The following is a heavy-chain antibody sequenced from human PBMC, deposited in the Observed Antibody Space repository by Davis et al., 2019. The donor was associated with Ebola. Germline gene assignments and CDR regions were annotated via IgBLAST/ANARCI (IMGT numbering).Heavy chain of an antibody. V-gene: IGHV3-23*01. Sequence: GESLKISCAASGFTFSSYAMSWVRQAPGKGLEWVSAISGSGGSTYYADSVKGRFTISRDNSKNTLYLQMNSLRAEDTAVYYCATPGYSSSPVDYWGQGTLVTVSS. J-gene: IGHJ4*02. D-gene: IGHD6-13*01. CDR3: ATPGYSSSPVDY. CDR1: GFTFSSYA. CDR2: ISGSGGST.